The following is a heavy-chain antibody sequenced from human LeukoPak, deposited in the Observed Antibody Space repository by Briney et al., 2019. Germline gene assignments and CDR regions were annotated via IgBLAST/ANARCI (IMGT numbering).Heavy chain of an antibody. CDR2: INTNTGNP. J-gene: IGHJ3*02. D-gene: IGHD3-3*01. Sequence: ASVKVSCKASGYTFTSYATNWVRQAPGQGLEWMGWINTNTGNPTYAQGFTGRFVFSLDTSVSTAYLQISSLKAEDTAVYYCARDLAEAYYDFWSGYYTSKVDAFDIWGQGTMVTVSS. CDR1: GYTFTSYA. V-gene: IGHV7-4-1*02. CDR3: ARDLAEAYYDFWSGYYTSKVDAFDI.